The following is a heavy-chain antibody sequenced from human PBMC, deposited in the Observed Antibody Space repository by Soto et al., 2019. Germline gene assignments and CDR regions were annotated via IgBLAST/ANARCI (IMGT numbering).Heavy chain of an antibody. D-gene: IGHD3-22*01. J-gene: IGHJ4*02. CDR3: ARGDYYDRRFDS. CDR2: IKEDGSEK. Sequence: GGSLRLSCAASGFTFSTSWMNWVRQAPGRGLEWVADIKEDGSEKYYVDSLKGRFTISRDNAKNSLYLQMNSLRAEDTAVYYCARGDYYDRRFDSWGQGTLVTVSS. V-gene: IGHV3-7*03. CDR1: GFTFSTSW.